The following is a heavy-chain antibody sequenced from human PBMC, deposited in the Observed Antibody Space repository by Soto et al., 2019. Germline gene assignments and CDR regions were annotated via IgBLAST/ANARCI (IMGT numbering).Heavy chain of an antibody. CDR1: GGSISSGGYY. J-gene: IGHJ4*02. V-gene: IGHV4-31*03. CDR3: ARGRGGYYFDY. D-gene: IGHD3-22*01. Sequence: QVQLQESGPGLVKPSQTLSLTCTVSGGSISSGGYYWSWIRQHPGKGLEWIGYIYYSGSTYYNPSLESRVTRSVDTAKNQFSLMLSSVTAADTAVYYCARGRGGYYFDYWGQGTLVTVSS. CDR2: IYYSGST.